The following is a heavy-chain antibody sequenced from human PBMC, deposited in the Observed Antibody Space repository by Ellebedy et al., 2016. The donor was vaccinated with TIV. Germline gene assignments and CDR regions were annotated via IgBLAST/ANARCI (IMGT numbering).Heavy chain of an antibody. CDR1: GFTFSHYW. D-gene: IGHD2-21*01. CDR3: ARVAYTDKGFDT. V-gene: IGHV3-7*03. CDR2: IKPDGSKK. Sequence: PGGSLRLSCAASGFTFSHYWMTWVRQAPGKGLEWVANIKPDGSKKSYVDSVKGRFTISRENTKNSLYLQMNSLRAEDTALYYCARVAYTDKGFDTWGQGTMVAVSS. J-gene: IGHJ3*02.